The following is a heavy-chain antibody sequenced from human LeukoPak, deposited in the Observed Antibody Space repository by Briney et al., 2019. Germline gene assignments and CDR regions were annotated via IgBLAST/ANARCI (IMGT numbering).Heavy chain of an antibody. V-gene: IGHV1-2*02. J-gene: IGHJ6*02. CDR1: GYTFAVYY. Sequence: ASLKVSCKASGYTFAVYYMHWVRQAPGHGLEWMGWIIPNSGGTNYAQKFQGRVTLTSDTSISTAYMELSGLTSGDTAVYYCAREGLAHGMDVWGQGTTVTVSS. CDR2: IIPNSGGT. CDR3: AREGLAHGMDV.